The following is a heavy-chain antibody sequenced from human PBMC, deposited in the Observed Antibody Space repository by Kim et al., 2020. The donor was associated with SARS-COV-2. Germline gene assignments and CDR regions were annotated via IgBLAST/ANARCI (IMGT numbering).Heavy chain of an antibody. CDR2: IYYSGST. V-gene: IGHV4-39*07. CDR3: ATPKGITKKLGWFDP. CDR1: GGSISSSSYY. Sequence: SETLSLTCTVSGGSISSSSYYWGWIRQPPGKGLEWIGSIYYSGSTYYNPSLKSRVTISVDTSKNQFSLKLSSVTAADTAVYYCATPKGITKKLGWFDPWGQGTLVTVSS. D-gene: IGHD3-3*01. J-gene: IGHJ5*02.